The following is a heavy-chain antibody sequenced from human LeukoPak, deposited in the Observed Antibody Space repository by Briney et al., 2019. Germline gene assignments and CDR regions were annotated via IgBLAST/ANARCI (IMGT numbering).Heavy chain of an antibody. CDR2: ISAYNGNT. J-gene: IGHJ6*03. V-gene: IGHV1-18*01. Sequence: GASVKVSCKASGYTFTSYGISWVRQAPGQGLEWMGWISAYNGNTNYAQKLQGRVTMTTDTSTSTAYMELRSLRSDDTAVYYCARAGGGLTGYWGYYYMDVWGKGTTVTVSS. D-gene: IGHD3-9*01. CDR3: ARAGGGLTGYWGYYYMDV. CDR1: GYTFTSYG.